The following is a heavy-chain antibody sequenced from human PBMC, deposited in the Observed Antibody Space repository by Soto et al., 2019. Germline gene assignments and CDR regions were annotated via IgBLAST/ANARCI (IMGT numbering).Heavy chain of an antibody. V-gene: IGHV1-69*13. J-gene: IGHJ5*02. CDR2: IIPMFGKP. CDR1: GGTFSNCA. D-gene: IGHD3-22*01. CDR3: ARDSGSFYSSGWYDN. Sequence: SVKVSCKASGGTFSNCAISWVRQAPGQGLEWMGGIIPMFGKPNYAQKFQGRVTITADDSTNTAYMELTSLRSEDTAIYYCARDSGSFYSSGWYDNWGQGTPVTVSS.